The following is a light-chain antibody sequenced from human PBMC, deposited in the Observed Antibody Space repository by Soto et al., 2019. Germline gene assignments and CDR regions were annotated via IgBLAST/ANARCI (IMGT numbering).Light chain of an antibody. Sequence: QSVLTQPASVSGSPGQSITISCTGSSSDVGAYNYVSWYQHHPDKAPKLVIYDVTNRPSGVSNCFSGSKSGNTASLTISGLQAEDEDDYYCNSYTSSTTPYVFGTGTKVTVL. CDR3: NSYTSSTTPYV. J-gene: IGLJ1*01. V-gene: IGLV2-14*03. CDR2: DVT. CDR1: SSDVGAYNY.